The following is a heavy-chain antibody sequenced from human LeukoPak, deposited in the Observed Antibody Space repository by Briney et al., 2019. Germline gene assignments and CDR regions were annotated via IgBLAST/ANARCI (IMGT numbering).Heavy chain of an antibody. CDR3: ARGGYYDSSGYFDY. CDR2: IYYSGST. V-gene: IGHV4-30-4*01. CDR1: GGSISSGDYY. J-gene: IGHJ4*02. Sequence: SETLSLTCTVSGGSISSGDYYWSWIRQPPGKGLEWIGYIYYSGSTYYNPSLKSRVTISVDTSKNQFSLKLSSVTAADTAVYYCARGGYYDSSGYFDYWGQGTLVTVSS. D-gene: IGHD3-22*01.